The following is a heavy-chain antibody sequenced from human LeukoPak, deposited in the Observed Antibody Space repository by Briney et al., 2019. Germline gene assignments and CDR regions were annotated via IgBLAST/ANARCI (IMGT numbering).Heavy chain of an antibody. J-gene: IGHJ6*04. V-gene: IGHV3-9*01. CDR3: AKDMERFGSGSYFDFVDV. CDR1: GFTFDDYA. CDR2: ISWNSGGI. D-gene: IGHD3-10*01. Sequence: GGSLRLSCAASGFTFDDYAMHWVRQAPGKGLEWVSGISWNSGGIGYADSVKGRFTISRDNAKNSLYLQMNSLRAEDTALYYCAKDMERFGSGSYFDFVDVWGKGTTVTVSS.